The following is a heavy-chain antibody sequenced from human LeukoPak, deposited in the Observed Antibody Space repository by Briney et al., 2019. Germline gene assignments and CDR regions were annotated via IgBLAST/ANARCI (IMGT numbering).Heavy chain of an antibody. CDR2: ISGRSSTI. V-gene: IGHV3-48*01. Sequence: GGSLRLSCAASAFTFSDYSMNWVRQAPGKGLEWISYISGRSSTIYYADSVKGRFTISRDNAKNSMYLQLNSLRAEDTAVYYCARDRIKSGSYYFDYWGQGTLVTVSS. CDR3: ARDRIKSGSYYFDY. J-gene: IGHJ4*02. CDR1: AFTFSDYS. D-gene: IGHD1-26*01.